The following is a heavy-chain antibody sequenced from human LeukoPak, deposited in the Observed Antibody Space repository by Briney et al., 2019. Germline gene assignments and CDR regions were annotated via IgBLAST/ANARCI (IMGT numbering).Heavy chain of an antibody. D-gene: IGHD3-22*01. Sequence: GASVKVSCKASGGTFSSYAISWVRQAPGQGLEWMGWINPNSGGTNYAQKFQGRVTMTRDTSISTAYMELSRLRSDDTAVYYCARGDSSGYYEGAFDIWGQGTMVTVSS. CDR1: GGTFSSYA. CDR2: INPNSGGT. V-gene: IGHV1-2*02. CDR3: ARGDSSGYYEGAFDI. J-gene: IGHJ3*02.